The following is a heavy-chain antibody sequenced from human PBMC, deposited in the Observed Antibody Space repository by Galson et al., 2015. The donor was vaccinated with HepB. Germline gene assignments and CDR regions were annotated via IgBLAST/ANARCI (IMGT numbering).Heavy chain of an antibody. J-gene: IGHJ6*02. V-gene: IGHV4-34*01. CDR1: GGSFSGYY. CDR2: INHSGST. D-gene: IGHD3-10*01. CDR3: ARSDRRGAYYYYGMDV. Sequence: SEPLSLTCAVYGGSFSGYYWSWIRQPPGKGLEWIGEINHSGSTNFNPSLKSRVTISVDTSKNQFSLNLSSVTAADTAVYYCARSDRRGAYYYYGMDVWGQGTTVTVSS.